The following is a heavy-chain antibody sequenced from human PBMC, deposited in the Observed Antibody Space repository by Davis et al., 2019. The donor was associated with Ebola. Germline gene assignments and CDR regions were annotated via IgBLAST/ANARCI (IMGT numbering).Heavy chain of an antibody. CDR2: INSDGSST. J-gene: IGHJ3*02. CDR1: GFTFSSYW. CDR3: ARDRNDYVTAFDI. D-gene: IGHD3-16*01. V-gene: IGHV3-74*01. Sequence: GESLKISCAASGFTFSSYWMHWVRQAPGKGLVWVSRINSDGSSTSYADSVKGRFTISRDNAKNTLYLQMNSLRAEGTAVYHCARDRNDYVTAFDIWGQGTMVTVSS.